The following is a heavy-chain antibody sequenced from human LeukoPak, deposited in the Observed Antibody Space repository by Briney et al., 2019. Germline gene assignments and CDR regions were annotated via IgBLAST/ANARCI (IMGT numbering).Heavy chain of an antibody. Sequence: GASVKVSCKASGYTFTSYYMHWVRQAPGQGLEWMGIINPSGGSTSYAQKFQGRVTMTRDMSTSTVYMELSSLRSEDTAVYYCARDPPVTSGMANWYFDLWGRGTLVTVSS. CDR1: GYTFTSYY. D-gene: IGHD3-10*01. CDR3: ARDPPVTSGMANWYFDL. J-gene: IGHJ2*01. CDR2: INPSGGST. V-gene: IGHV1-46*01.